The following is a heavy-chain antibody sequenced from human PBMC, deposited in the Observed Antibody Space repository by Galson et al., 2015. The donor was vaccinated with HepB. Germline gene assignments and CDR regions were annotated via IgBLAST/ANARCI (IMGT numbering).Heavy chain of an antibody. V-gene: IGHV1-8*02. Sequence: SVKVSCKASGYTFTGYYMHWVRQAPGQGLEWVGWMNLNSGDTGYAQKFQGRVTLTRDTSISTAYMELISLRSDDTAVYYCARGLGSYYFDYWGQGTLVTVSS. CDR2: MNLNSGDT. CDR1: GYTFTGYY. CDR3: ARGLGSYYFDY. J-gene: IGHJ4*02. D-gene: IGHD1-26*01.